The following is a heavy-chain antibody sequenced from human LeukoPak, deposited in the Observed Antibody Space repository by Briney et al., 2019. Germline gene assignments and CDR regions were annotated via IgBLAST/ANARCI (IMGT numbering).Heavy chain of an antibody. CDR3: ARALYYYDTSGYYFGY. D-gene: IGHD3-22*01. Sequence: GESLKISCKGSGYSFTSYWIGWVRQMPGKGLEWMGIIYPGDSDTRYSPSFQGQVTISADKSISTAYLQWSSLKASDTAMYYCARALYYYDTSGYYFGYWGQGTLVTVSS. V-gene: IGHV5-51*01. CDR1: GYSFTSYW. CDR2: IYPGDSDT. J-gene: IGHJ4*02.